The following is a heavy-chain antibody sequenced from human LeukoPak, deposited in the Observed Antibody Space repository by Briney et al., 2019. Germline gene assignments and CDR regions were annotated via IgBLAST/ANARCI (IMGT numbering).Heavy chain of an antibody. J-gene: IGHJ4*02. CDR2: ISHTGSV. CDR3: ARPDCGDCYSGQFDY. V-gene: IGHV4-38-2*01. CDR1: GFSISNDYY. D-gene: IGHD2-21*02. Sequence: PSETLSLTCAVSGFSISNDYYWGWIRQPPGKGLEWVGNISHTGSVYYNPSLKSRVTISVDTSKNQFSLKLSSVTAADTAVYYCARPDCGDCYSGQFDYWGQGTLVTVSS.